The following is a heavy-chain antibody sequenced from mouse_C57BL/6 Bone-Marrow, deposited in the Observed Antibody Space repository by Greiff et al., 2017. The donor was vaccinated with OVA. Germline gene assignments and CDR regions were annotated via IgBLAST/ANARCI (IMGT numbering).Heavy chain of an antibody. CDR1: GYTFTSYW. CDR2: INPSSGYT. D-gene: IGHD2-1*01. J-gene: IGHJ1*03. Sequence: LVESGAELAKPGASVKLSCKASGYTFTSYWMHWVKQRPGQGLEWIGYINPSSGYTKYNQKFKDKATLTADKSSSTAYMQLSSLTYEDSAVYYCFIYYGNSDWYFDVWGTGTTVTVSS. V-gene: IGHV1-7*01. CDR3: FIYYGNSDWYFDV.